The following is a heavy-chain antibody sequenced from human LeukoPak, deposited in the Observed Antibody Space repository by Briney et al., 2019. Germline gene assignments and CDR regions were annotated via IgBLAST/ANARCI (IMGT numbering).Heavy chain of an antibody. CDR3: AREILYDSSAYNV. CDR2: IYHSGST. Sequence: NPSETLSLTCTVSGGSVSSSSYYWGWIRQPPGKGLEWIGSIYHSGSTYYNPSLKIRVTISVDTSKNQFSLKLRAVTAADTAVYYCAREILYDSSAYNVWGQGTLVTVSS. D-gene: IGHD3-22*01. V-gene: IGHV4-39*07. J-gene: IGHJ4*02. CDR1: GGSVSSSSYY.